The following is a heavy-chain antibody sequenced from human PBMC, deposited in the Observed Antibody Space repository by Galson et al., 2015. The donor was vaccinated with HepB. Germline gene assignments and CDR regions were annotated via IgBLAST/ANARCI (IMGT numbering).Heavy chain of an antibody. D-gene: IGHD3-10*01. CDR3: ARAPRVNYGSGSYLL. CDR2: INPSGGST. V-gene: IGHV1-46*01. J-gene: IGHJ4*02. CDR1: GYIFTSYY. Sequence: SVKVSCKASGYIFTSYYLHWVRQAPGQGLEWMGIINPSGGSTSYAQKFQGRVTMTRDTSTSTVYMDLNSLRSEDTAVYYCARAPRVNYGSGSYLLWGQGTLVTVSS.